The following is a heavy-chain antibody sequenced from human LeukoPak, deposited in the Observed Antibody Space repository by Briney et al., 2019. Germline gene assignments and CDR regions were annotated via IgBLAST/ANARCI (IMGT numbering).Heavy chain of an antibody. J-gene: IGHJ4*02. D-gene: IGHD3-10*01. V-gene: IGHV3-7*01. Sequence: GWAVRLSCAACGCSFSRWWMSWVRQAPGEGREGVAEVRQDGIDRYYVDSVKRRFPIPRDNPKNSLYLHLNSLRLDDTAMYYCARHSSGSYYPYWGQGPLVTVPS. CDR2: VRQDGIDR. CDR1: GCSFSRWW. CDR3: ARHSSGSYYPY.